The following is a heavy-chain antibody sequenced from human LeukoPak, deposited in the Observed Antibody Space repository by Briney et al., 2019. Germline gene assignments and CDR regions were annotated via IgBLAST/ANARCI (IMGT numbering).Heavy chain of an antibody. J-gene: IGHJ6*02. Sequence: SQTLSLTFAISGDSVSSNSATWNWIRQSPSRGLEWLGRTYYRSRWYNDYAVSVKSRITINPDTSENQFSLQLNSVTPEDTALYYCARQGCSGNYYCGMDVWGQGTTVTVSS. CDR1: GDSVSSNSAT. CDR2: TYYRSRWYN. D-gene: IGHD6-19*01. CDR3: ARQGCSGNYYCGMDV. V-gene: IGHV6-1*01.